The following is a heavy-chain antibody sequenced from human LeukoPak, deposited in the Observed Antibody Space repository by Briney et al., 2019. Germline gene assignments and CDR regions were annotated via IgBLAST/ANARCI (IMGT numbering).Heavy chain of an antibody. CDR3: ARDTRLREPTEDFDY. CDR2: INPNSGGT. J-gene: IGHJ4*02. Sequence: ASVKVSCKASGYTFTSYGIIWVRLAPGQGLEWMGRINPNSGGTNYAQKLQGRVTMTTDTSTSTAYMELRSLRSDDTAVYYCARDTRLREPTEDFDYWGQGTLVTVSS. D-gene: IGHD5-12*01. V-gene: IGHV1-18*01. CDR1: GYTFTSYG.